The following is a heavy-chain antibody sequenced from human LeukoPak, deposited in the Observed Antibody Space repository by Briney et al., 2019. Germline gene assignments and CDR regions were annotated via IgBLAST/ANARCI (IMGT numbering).Heavy chain of an antibody. J-gene: IGHJ4*02. CDR1: GYTFTGYY. D-gene: IGHD6-19*01. CDR2: INPNSGGT. V-gene: IGHV1-2*04. Sequence: GASVTVSRKASGYTFTGYYMHWVRPAPAQGLEWMGWINPNSGGTNYAQKFQGWVTMIRATSISTAYMELSRLISDDTAVYYGAREDSSGWHIDYWGQGTLVTVSS. CDR3: AREDSSGWHIDY.